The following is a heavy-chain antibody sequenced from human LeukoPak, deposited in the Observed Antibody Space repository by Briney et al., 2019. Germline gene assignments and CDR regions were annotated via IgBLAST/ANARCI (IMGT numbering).Heavy chain of an antibody. CDR3: ARDGWYSSGWYDY. D-gene: IGHD6-19*01. V-gene: IGHV3-48*04. CDR2: ISSSSNSI. J-gene: IGHJ4*02. CDR1: GFTFSSYT. Sequence: PGGSVRLSCAASGFTFSSYTMNWVRQAPGKGLEWVSYISSSSNSINYADSVKGRFTISRDNAKDSLYLQMHSLRAEDTAVYYCARDGWYSSGWYDYWGQGTLVTVSS.